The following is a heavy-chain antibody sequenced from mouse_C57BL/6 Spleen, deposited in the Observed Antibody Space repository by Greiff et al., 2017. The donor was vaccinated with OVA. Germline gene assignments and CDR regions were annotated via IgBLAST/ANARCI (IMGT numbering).Heavy chain of an antibody. CDR3: TAFTTVVATGFDY. CDR1: GYTFTSYW. V-gene: IGHV1-5*01. J-gene: IGHJ2*01. Sequence: VQLQQSGTVLARPGASVKMSCKTSGYTFTSYWMHWVKQRPGQGLEWIGAIYPGNSDTSYNQKFKGKAKLTAVTSASTAYMELSSLTNEDSAVYYCTAFTTVVATGFDYWGQGTPLTVSS. CDR2: IYPGNSDT. D-gene: IGHD1-1*01.